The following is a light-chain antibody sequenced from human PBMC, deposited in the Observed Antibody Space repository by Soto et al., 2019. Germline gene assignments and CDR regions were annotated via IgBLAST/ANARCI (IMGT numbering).Light chain of an antibody. CDR3: AAWDDSLNGHV. J-gene: IGLJ1*01. CDR2: GNS. V-gene: IGLV1-40*01. CDR1: SSNIGAGYD. Sequence: QAVVTQPPSVSGAPGQRVTISCTGSSSNIGAGYDVHWYQQLPGTAPKLLIYGNSNRPSGVPDRFSGSKSGTSASLAISGLQSEDEADYYCAAWDDSLNGHVFGTGTKVTVL.